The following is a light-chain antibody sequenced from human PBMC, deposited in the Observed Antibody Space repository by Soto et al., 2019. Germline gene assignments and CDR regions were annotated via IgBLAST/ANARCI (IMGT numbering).Light chain of an antibody. CDR3: QQRSNWPLELT. J-gene: IGKJ4*01. CDR2: DAS. Sequence: EIVLTQSPGTLSLSPGERATLSCRASQSVSSYLAWYQQKPGQAPRLLIYDASNRATGIPARFSGSGSGTDFTLTISSLEPEDFAVYYCQQRSNWPLELTFGGGTKVDIK. V-gene: IGKV3-11*01. CDR1: QSVSSY.